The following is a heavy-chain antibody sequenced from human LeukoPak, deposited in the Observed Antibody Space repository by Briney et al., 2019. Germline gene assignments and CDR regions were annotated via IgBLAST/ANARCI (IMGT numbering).Heavy chain of an antibody. Sequence: GGSLRLSCAASGFMFSSNWMSWVRLAPGKGLEWVANIKEDGAETHYVDSVKGRFTISRDNAKNSLYLQMNSLRVEDTAVYYCAKEGRSLQTYWGQGTLVTVSS. CDR2: IKEDGAET. J-gene: IGHJ4*02. D-gene: IGHD5-24*01. CDR1: GFMFSSNW. V-gene: IGHV3-7*03. CDR3: AKEGRSLQTY.